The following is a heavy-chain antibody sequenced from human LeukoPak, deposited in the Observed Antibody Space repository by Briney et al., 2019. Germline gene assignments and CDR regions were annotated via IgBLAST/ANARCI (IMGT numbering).Heavy chain of an antibody. CDR2: INHSGST. J-gene: IGHJ3*02. Sequence: SETLSLTCAVYGGSFSGYYWSWIRQPPGKGLEGIGEINHSGSTNYNPSLKSRVTISVDTSKNQFSLKLSSVTAADTAVYYCARDPSSGGAFDIWGQGTMVTVSS. CDR1: GGSFSGYY. CDR3: ARDPSSGGAFDI. V-gene: IGHV4-34*01. D-gene: IGHD2-15*01.